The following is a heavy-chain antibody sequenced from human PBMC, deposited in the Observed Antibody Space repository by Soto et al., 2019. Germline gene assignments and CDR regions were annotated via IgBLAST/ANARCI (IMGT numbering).Heavy chain of an antibody. V-gene: IGHV1-24*01. CDR3: ATCNYGSGSYQGLCGMDV. D-gene: IGHD3-10*01. CDR2: FDPEDGET. CDR1: GYTLTELS. J-gene: IGHJ6*02. Sequence: ASVKVSCKVSGYTLTELSMHWVRQAPGKGLEWMGGFDPEDGETIYAQKFQGRVTMTEDTSTDTAYMELSSLRSEDTAVYYCATCNYGSGSYQGLCGMDVWGQGTTVTVSS.